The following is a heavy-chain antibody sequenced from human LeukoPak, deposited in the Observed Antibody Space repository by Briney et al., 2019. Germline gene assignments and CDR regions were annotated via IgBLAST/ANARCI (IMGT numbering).Heavy chain of an antibody. CDR1: GYTFTGYY. D-gene: IGHD5-18*01. J-gene: IGHJ3*02. Sequence: ASVKVSCKASGYTFTGYYMHWVRQAPGQGLEWMGWINPNSGGTNYEKKLQGRVTMTRDTSISTADMELSRLRSDDTAVYYCAREIDTGGRAFDIWGQGTMVTVSS. V-gene: IGHV1-2*02. CDR3: AREIDTGGRAFDI. CDR2: INPNSGGT.